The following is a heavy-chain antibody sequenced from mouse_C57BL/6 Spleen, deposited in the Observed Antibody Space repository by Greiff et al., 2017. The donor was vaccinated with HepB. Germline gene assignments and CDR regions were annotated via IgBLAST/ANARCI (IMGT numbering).Heavy chain of an antibody. CDR2: ISYDGSN. V-gene: IGHV3-6*01. CDR3: ARALYYDLFAY. CDR1: GYSITSGYY. J-gene: IGHJ3*01. D-gene: IGHD2-4*01. Sequence: EVKLVESGPGLVKPSQSLSLTCSVTGYSITSGYYWNWIRQFPGNKLEWMGYISYDGSNNYNPSLKNRISITRDTSKNQFFLKLNSVTTEDTATYYCARALYYDLFAYWGQGTLVTVSA.